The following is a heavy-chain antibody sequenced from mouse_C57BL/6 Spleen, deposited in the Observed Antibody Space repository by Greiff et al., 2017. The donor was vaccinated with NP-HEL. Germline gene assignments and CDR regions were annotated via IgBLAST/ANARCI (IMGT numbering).Heavy chain of an antibody. CDR1: GFTFSDYY. CDR3: ARSWERNYFDY. D-gene: IGHD4-1*01. CDR2: ISNGGGST. J-gene: IGHJ2*01. V-gene: IGHV5-12*01. Sequence: EVKLVESGGGLVQPGGSLKLSCAASGFTFSDYYMYWVRQTPEKRLEWVAYISNGGGSTYYPDTVKGRFTISRDNAKNTLYLQMSRLKSEDTAMYYCARSWERNYFDYWGQGTTLTVSS.